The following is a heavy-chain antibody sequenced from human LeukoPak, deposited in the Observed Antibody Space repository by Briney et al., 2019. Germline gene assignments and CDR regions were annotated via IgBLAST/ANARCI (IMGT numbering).Heavy chain of an antibody. Sequence: ASVKVSCKASGGTFSSYAISWVRQAPGQGLEWMGGITPIFGTANYAQKFQGRVTITTDESTSTAYMELSSLRSENTAVYYCARAPYYYGSGSYYNAYYYYYMDVWGKGTTVTVSS. V-gene: IGHV1-69*05. CDR2: ITPIFGTA. D-gene: IGHD3-10*01. CDR1: GGTFSSYA. J-gene: IGHJ6*03. CDR3: ARAPYYYGSGSYYNAYYYYYMDV.